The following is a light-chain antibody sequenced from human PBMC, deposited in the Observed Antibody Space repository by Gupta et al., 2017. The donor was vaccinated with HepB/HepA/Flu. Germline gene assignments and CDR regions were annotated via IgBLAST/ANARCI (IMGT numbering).Light chain of an antibody. CDR3: KQDLQTPFT. CDR1: QSLLHSNGYNY. J-gene: IGKJ3*01. V-gene: IGKV2-28*01. CDR2: LGS. Sequence: VLTQSPLSLPVTPGEPASISCRYSQSLLHSNGYNYLDWYLQKPGQSPQLLIYLGSNRASGVPDRFSGSGSGTDFTLKISRVEAEDVGVYYCKQDLQTPFTFGPGTKVDIK.